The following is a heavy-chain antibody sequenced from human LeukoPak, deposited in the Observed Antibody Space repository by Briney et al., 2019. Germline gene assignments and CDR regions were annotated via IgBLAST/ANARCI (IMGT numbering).Heavy chain of an antibody. J-gene: IGHJ6*02. V-gene: IGHV4-59*01. CDR2: IYYSGGT. Sequence: SETLSLTCTVSGGSISSNYWSWIRQPPGKGLEWIGYIYYSGGTNYNPSLKSRVSISVDTSKNQFSLKLRSVTAADTAVYYCARDKGDSSGYHHYYCGMDVWGQGTTVTVSS. CDR1: GGSISSNY. CDR3: ARDKGDSSGYHHYYCGMDV. D-gene: IGHD3-22*01.